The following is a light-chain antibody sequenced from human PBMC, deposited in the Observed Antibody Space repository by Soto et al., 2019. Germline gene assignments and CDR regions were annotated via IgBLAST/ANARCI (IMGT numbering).Light chain of an antibody. CDR2: DAS. J-gene: IGKJ2*01. CDR3: QQYDYVARYT. CDR1: QDISNC. V-gene: IGKV1-33*01. Sequence: DIQMTQSPSSLSASVGDRVTITCQASQDISNCLNWFQQKPGKAPKLLIYDASNLETGVTSRFSGSGAGTDCTLAISSLQPEDIGRYYCQQYDYVARYTFGQGTKVEIK.